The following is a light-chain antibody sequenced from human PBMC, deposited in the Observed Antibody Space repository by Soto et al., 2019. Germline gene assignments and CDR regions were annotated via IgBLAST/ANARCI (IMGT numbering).Light chain of an antibody. J-gene: IGKJ4*01. V-gene: IGKV3-20*01. Sequence: ETVMTQSPATLSVSPGERATLSCRASQSVRTKLAWYQQKPGQAPRLLIYGASSRATGIPDRFSGSGSGTDFTLTISRLEPEDFAVYYCQQYGSSPLTFGGGTKVDNK. CDR2: GAS. CDR1: QSVRTK. CDR3: QQYGSSPLT.